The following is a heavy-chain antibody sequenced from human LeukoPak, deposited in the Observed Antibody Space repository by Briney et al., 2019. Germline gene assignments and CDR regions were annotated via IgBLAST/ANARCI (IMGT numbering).Heavy chain of an antibody. CDR3: ARKTYYYGSGSYYPFDY. CDR1: GFTFSSYG. Sequence: GGSLRLSCAASGFTFSSYGMHWVRQAPGKGLEWLSYISSSGSTIYFADSVKGRFTISRDNAKNSLYLQMDSLRAEDTAVYYCARKTYYYGSGSYYPFDYWGQGTLVTVSS. CDR2: ISSSGSTI. J-gene: IGHJ4*02. D-gene: IGHD3-10*01. V-gene: IGHV3-48*04.